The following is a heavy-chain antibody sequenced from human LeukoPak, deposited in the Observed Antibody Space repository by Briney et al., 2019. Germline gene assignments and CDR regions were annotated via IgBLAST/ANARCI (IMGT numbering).Heavy chain of an antibody. CDR3: ARVSYGDYDGGPYYYYYGMDV. CDR2: ISYDGSNK. Sequence: GGSLRLSCAASGFTFSSYGMHWVRQAPGKGLEWVAVISYDGSNKYYADSVKGRFTISRDNSKNTLYLQMNSLRAEDTAVYYCARVSYGDYDGGPYYYYYGMDVWGQGTTVTVSS. J-gene: IGHJ6*02. CDR1: GFTFSSYG. D-gene: IGHD4-17*01. V-gene: IGHV3-30*03.